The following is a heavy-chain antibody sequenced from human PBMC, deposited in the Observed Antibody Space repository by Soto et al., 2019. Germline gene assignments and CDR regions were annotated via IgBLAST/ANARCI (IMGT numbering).Heavy chain of an antibody. CDR1: GGTFSSDS. D-gene: IGHD1-26*01. Sequence: QVQLVQSGAEVNKPGSSVKVACKASGGTFSSDSTNGVRQAPGQGREWMGEIIPIVGTANYAQKFQGRVTITADESTSTAYMELSSMRSEDTAVYYGARDGGRHSGGIDYWGQGTLVTVSS. J-gene: IGHJ4*02. CDR2: IIPIVGTA. V-gene: IGHV1-69*01. CDR3: ARDGGRHSGGIDY.